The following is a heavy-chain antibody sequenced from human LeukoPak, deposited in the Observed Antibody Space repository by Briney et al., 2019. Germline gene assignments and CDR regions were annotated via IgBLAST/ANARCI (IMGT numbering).Heavy chain of an antibody. CDR2: IYTSGST. Sequence: SETLSLTCTVSGGSISSYYWSWIRQPAGKGLEWIGRIYTSGSTNYNPSLKSRVTISVDTSKNQFSLKLSSVIAADTAVYYCARARLVAAAGTTRRDGRYYFDYWGQGTLVTVSS. J-gene: IGHJ4*02. CDR1: GGSISSYY. CDR3: ARARLVAAAGTTRRDGRYYFDY. V-gene: IGHV4-4*07. D-gene: IGHD6-13*01.